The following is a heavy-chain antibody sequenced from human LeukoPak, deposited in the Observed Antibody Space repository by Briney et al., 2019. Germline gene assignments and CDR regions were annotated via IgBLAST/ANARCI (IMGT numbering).Heavy chain of an antibody. V-gene: IGHV3-53*01. CDR1: GLTVSSNY. J-gene: IGHJ5*02. CDR3: TSLTDCGGDCLGWFDP. Sequence: PGGSLRLSCAASGLTVSSNYMSWVRQAPGKGLEWVSVIYSGGSTYYADSVKGRFTISRDNSKNTLYLQMNSLRAEDTAVYYCTSLTDCGGDCLGWFDPWGQGTLVTVSS. D-gene: IGHD2-21*02. CDR2: IYSGGST.